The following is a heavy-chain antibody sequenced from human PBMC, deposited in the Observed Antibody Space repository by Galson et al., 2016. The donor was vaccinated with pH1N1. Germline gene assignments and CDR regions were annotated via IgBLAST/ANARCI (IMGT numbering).Heavy chain of an antibody. CDR1: GYSFATDW. Sequence: QSGAEVKKAGESLKISCQASGYSFATDWIGWVRQTPGKGLEWVGIIYPGDSDTKYSPSFQGQVTMSVDKSTTTAYLQWTSLKASDTAMYYCARLSMDPPYYFYFYMDVWGKGTTVTVSS. CDR3: ARLSMDPPYYFYFYMDV. CDR2: IYPGDSDT. V-gene: IGHV5-51*03. D-gene: IGHD2/OR15-2a*01. J-gene: IGHJ6*03.